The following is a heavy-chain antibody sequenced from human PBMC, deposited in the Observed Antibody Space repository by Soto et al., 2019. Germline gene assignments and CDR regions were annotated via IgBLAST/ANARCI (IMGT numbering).Heavy chain of an antibody. J-gene: IGHJ3*02. V-gene: IGHV4-59*01. Sequence: SETLSLTCTVSGGSIINYYWNWIRQPPGKGLEWIGYIYNSGSTNSNPSLKSRVTISVDTSKNQFSLKLSYVTAADTAVYYCARTNAFDIWGQGTLVTVSS. CDR1: GGSIINYY. CDR2: IYNSGST. CDR3: ARTNAFDI.